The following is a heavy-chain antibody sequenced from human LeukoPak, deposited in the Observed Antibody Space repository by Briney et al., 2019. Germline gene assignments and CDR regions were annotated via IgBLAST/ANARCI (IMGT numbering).Heavy chain of an antibody. V-gene: IGHV3-48*04. CDR2: VTTGGTTT. D-gene: IGHD6-19*01. CDR1: GFTFSSYW. CDR3: ATKVPGTSHFSS. J-gene: IGHJ4*02. Sequence: GGSLRLSCAASGFTFSSYWMHWVRQAPGKGLEWIAHVTTGGTTTFYADSVRGRFTISRDNAEGSVYLQLNSLRAEDTAVYYCATKVPGTSHFSSWGQGTLVIVSS.